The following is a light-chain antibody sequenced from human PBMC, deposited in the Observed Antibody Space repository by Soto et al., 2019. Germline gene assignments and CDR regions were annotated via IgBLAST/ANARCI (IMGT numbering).Light chain of an antibody. CDR1: QSVSRY. CDR3: QQRSNWPLT. V-gene: IGKV3-11*01. CDR2: DAS. J-gene: IGKJ4*01. Sequence: EIVLTQSPATLSLSPGQRATLSCRASQSVSRYLAWYQQKPGQAPRLDIYDASNRAADILARFNGSGSGTDFTLPIYCRGPEDFAVYYCQQRSNWPLTFGGGTKVESK.